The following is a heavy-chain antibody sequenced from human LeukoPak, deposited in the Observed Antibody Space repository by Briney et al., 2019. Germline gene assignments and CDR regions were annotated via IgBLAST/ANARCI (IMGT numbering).Heavy chain of an antibody. D-gene: IGHD6-19*01. CDR3: ARGSIAVAGTDWFDP. V-gene: IGHV4-61*08. CDR1: GGSISSGGYY. CDR2: IYYSGST. Sequence: RASETLSLTCTVSGGSISSGGYYWSWIRQHPGKGLEWIGYIYYSGSTNYNPSLKSRVTVSVDTSKNQFSLKLSSVTAADTAVYYCARGSIAVAGTDWFDPWGQGTLVTVSS. J-gene: IGHJ5*02.